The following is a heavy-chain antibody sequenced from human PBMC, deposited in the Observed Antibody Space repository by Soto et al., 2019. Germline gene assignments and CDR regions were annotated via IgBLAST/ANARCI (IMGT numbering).Heavy chain of an antibody. CDR2: IYYSGST. Sequence: SETLSLTCTVSGGSISSGGYYWSWIRQHPGKGLEWIGYIYYSGSTYYNPSLKSRVTISVDTSKNQFSLKLSSVTAADTAVYYCARAPDSSSWLNWFDPWGQGALVTVSS. CDR1: GGSISSGGYY. CDR3: ARAPDSSSWLNWFDP. J-gene: IGHJ5*02. D-gene: IGHD6-13*01. V-gene: IGHV4-31*03.